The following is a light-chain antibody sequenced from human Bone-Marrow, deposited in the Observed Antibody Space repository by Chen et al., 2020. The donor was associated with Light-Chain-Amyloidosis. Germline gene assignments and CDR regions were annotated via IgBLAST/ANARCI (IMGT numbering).Light chain of an antibody. Sequence: SYALTQPTSVSVPPGQTARITCSGDDLPTKYAYWYQQKPGQAPVLVIHRDTERPSGISERFSGSSSGTTATLTISGVQAEDEADYHCQSADSSGTYEVIFGGGTKLTVL. CDR1: DLPTKY. CDR3: QSADSSGTYEVI. J-gene: IGLJ2*01. CDR2: RDT. V-gene: IGLV3-25*03.